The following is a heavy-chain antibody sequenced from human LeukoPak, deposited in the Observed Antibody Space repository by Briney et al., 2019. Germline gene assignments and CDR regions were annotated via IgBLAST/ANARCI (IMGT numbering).Heavy chain of an antibody. CDR3: AKGRRGSCYSSSDY. D-gene: IGHD2-15*01. CDR1: GFTFSSYA. Sequence: PGGSLRLSCAASGFTFSSYAMHWVRQAPGKGLEWVAVISYDGSNKYYADSVKGRFTISGDNSKDTLYLQMNSLRAEDTAEYYCAKGRRGSCYSSSDYWGQGTLVTVSS. CDR2: ISYDGSNK. J-gene: IGHJ4*02. V-gene: IGHV3-30-3*01.